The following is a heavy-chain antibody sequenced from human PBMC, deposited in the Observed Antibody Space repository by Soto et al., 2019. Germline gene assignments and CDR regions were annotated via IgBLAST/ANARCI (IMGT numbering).Heavy chain of an antibody. CDR1: GGSFSGYY. D-gene: IGHD3-3*01. Sequence: SETLSLTCAVYGGSFSGYYWSWIRQPPGKGLEWIGEINHSRSTNYNPSLKSRVTISVDTSKNQFSLKLSSVTAADTAVYYCARAARRLRFYWFDPWGQGTLVTVSS. V-gene: IGHV4-34*01. CDR3: ARAARRLRFYWFDP. J-gene: IGHJ5*02. CDR2: INHSRST.